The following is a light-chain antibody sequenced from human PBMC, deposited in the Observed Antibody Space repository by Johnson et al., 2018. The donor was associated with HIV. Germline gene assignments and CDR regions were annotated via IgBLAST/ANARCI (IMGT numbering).Light chain of an antibody. Sequence: QSVLTQPPSVSAAPGQKVTISCSGSSSNIGNNYVSWYQQLPGTAPKLLIYENNKRPSGIPDRFSGSKSGTSATLGITGLQTGDEAVDYCGAWDSSLSAYVFGTGTKVTVL. V-gene: IGLV1-51*02. CDR2: ENN. CDR1: SSNIGNNY. J-gene: IGLJ1*01. CDR3: GAWDSSLSAYV.